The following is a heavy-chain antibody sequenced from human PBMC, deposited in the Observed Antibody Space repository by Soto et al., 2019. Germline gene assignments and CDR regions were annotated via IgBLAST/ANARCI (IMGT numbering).Heavy chain of an antibody. CDR1: GFTFRYFA. CDR2: ISNSGDST. V-gene: IGHV3-23*01. J-gene: IGHJ4*02. Sequence: EVQLLESGGGLVQPGESLRLSCVASGFTFRYFAMNWVRQAPGKGLEWVSGISNSGDSTYYSDSVRGRFTISRDNSKNTVYLQVNILKGEDTATYYCTKGVVRGVIPRIFESWGQGRQVTVSS. D-gene: IGHD3-10*01. CDR3: TKGVVRGVIPRIFES.